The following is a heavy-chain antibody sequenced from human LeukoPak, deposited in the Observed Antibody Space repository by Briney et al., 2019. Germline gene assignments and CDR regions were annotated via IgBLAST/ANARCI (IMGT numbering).Heavy chain of an antibody. CDR3: ARDRRVGSSGYYGAFDI. CDR1: GFTFDDYG. CDR2: NNWNGGST. Sequence: GGSLRLSCAASGFTFDDYGMSWVRQAPGKGLEWVSGNNWNGGSTGYADSVKGRFTISRDNAKNSLYLQMNSLRAEDTALYYWARDRRVGSSGYYGAFDIWGQGTMVTVSS. J-gene: IGHJ3*02. D-gene: IGHD3-22*01. V-gene: IGHV3-20*04.